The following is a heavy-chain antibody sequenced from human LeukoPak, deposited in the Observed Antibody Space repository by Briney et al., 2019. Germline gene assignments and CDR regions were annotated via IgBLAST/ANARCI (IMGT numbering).Heavy chain of an antibody. CDR2: ISAYNGNT. V-gene: IGHV1-18*01. Sequence: ASVKVSCKASGYTFTSYGISWVRQAPGQGLEWMGWISAYNGNTNYAQKLQGRVTMTTDTSTSTAYMELRSLRSDDTAVYYCARDTYYYDSSGYPRGRYFDYWGQGTLVTVSS. D-gene: IGHD3-22*01. J-gene: IGHJ4*02. CDR3: ARDTYYYDSSGYPRGRYFDY. CDR1: GYTFTSYG.